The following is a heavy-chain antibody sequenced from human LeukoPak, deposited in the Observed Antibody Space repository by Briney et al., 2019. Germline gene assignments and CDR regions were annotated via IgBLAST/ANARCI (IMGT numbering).Heavy chain of an antibody. CDR2: IIPIFGTA. CDR3: ARVSEYDYVWGSRPFDY. J-gene: IGHJ4*02. CDR1: GGTFSSYA. D-gene: IGHD3-16*01. V-gene: IGHV1-69*13. Sequence: SVKVSCKASGGTFSSYAISWVRQAPGQGLEWMGGIIPIFGTANYAQKFQGRVTITADESTSTAYMELSSLRSEDTAVYYCARVSEYDYVWGSRPFDYWGQGTLVIVSS.